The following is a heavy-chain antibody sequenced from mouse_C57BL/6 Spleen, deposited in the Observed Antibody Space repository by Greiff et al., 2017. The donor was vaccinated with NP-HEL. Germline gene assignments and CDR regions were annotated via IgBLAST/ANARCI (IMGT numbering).Heavy chain of an antibody. V-gene: IGHV1-64*01. Sequence: VQLQQSGAELVKPGASVKLSCKASGYTFTSYWMHWVKQRPGQGLEWIGMIHPNSGSTNYNEKFKSKATLTVDKSSSTAYMQLSSLTSEDSAVYCCGRDVLLWYYWDYWGQGTTLAVAS. D-gene: IGHD1-1*02. CDR3: GRDVLLWYYWDY. CDR1: GYTFTSYW. CDR2: IHPNSGST. J-gene: IGHJ2*01.